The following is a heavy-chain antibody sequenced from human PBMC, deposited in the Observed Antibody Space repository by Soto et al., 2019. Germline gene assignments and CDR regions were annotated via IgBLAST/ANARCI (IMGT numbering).Heavy chain of an antibody. CDR1: GGSISSGDYY. D-gene: IGHD3-22*01. J-gene: IGHJ4*02. Sequence: PSETLSLTCTVSGGSISSGDYYWTWIRQHPVKGLEWIGYMHYSGSTYYNPSLRSRLTISLDTSMNQFSLKLTSETAADTAVYYCARGSYDTTGFYGPEGDYFDCWGQGTLVTVSS. CDR2: MHYSGST. CDR3: ARGSYDTTGFYGPEGDYFDC. V-gene: IGHV4-31*03.